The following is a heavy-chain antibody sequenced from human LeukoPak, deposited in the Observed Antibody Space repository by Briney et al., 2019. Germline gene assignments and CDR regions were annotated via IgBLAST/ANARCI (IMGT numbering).Heavy chain of an antibody. D-gene: IGHD3-22*01. J-gene: IGHJ4*02. V-gene: IGHV3-30-3*01. CDR3: AREGSSGYYPY. Sequence: GGSLRLSCAASGFTFSSYPMHWVRQAPGKGLEWVAVISYDGSEKHYADPVKGRFTISRDNSKNTLYLQMNSLRAEDMAVYYCAREGSSGYYPYWGQGILVTVSS. CDR2: ISYDGSEK. CDR1: GFTFSSYP.